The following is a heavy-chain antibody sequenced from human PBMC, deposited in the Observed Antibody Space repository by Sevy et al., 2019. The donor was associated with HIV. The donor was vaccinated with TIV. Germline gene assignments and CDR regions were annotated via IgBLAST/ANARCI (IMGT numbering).Heavy chain of an antibody. CDR1: GFTFSSYA. V-gene: IGHV3-23*01. CDR2: INNNGGDT. Sequence: GGSLRLSCAASGFTFSSYAMTWVRQAPGRGLEWVSAINNNGGDTHYADSVKGRFTISRDNSRNTLYLQMNSLRVEDTAVYYCSKAPGRYVDIYMIEWGQVTLVTVSS. CDR3: SKAPGRYVDIYMIE. J-gene: IGHJ4*02. D-gene: IGHD5-12*01.